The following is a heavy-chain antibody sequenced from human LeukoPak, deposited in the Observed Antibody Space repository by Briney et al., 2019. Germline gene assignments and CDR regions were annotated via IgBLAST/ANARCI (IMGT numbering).Heavy chain of an antibody. D-gene: IGHD5-24*01. J-gene: IGHJ5*02. V-gene: IGHV4-59*01. Sequence: PSETLSLTCNVSGGSITSSYWSWVRQPPGKGLERIGYIYYTGNINYHPSLKSRVTISLDTSKNQFSLSLSSVTATDTAVYYCARFAGRDGSIPWGQGTLVTVSS. CDR2: IYYTGNI. CDR1: GGSITSSY. CDR3: ARFAGRDGSIP.